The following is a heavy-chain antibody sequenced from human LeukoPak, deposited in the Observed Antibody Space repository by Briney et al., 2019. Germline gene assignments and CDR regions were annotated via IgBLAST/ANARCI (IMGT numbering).Heavy chain of an antibody. CDR2: IKEDGSEK. CDR3: ARDFLRGGASTFDY. V-gene: IGHV3-7*01. CDR1: GFTFSSYA. J-gene: IGHJ4*02. D-gene: IGHD1-26*01. Sequence: SGGSLRLSCAASGFTFSSYAMSWVRQAPGKGLEWVANIKEDGSEKYYVDSVKGRFTISRDHAENSLYLQMNSLRAEDTAVYYCARDFLRGGASTFDYWGQGTLVTVSS.